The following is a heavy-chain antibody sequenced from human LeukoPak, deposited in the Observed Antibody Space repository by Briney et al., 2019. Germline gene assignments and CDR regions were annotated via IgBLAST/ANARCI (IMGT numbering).Heavy chain of an antibody. V-gene: IGHV3-73*01. J-gene: IGHJ4*02. CDR3: TGNYYGSGSYADFDY. CDR2: IRSTANGYAT. Sequence: GGSLRLSCATSGFTFSGSALHWVRQASGKGLEWVGRIRSTANGYATAYAASVKGRFTISRDDSKNTAYLQMDSLKTEDTAVYYCTGNYYGSGSYADFDYWGQGTLVTVSS. D-gene: IGHD3-10*01. CDR1: GFTFSGSA.